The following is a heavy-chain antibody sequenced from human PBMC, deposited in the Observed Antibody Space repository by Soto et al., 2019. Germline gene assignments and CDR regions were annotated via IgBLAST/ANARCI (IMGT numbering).Heavy chain of an antibody. CDR1: GFTFSSYA. D-gene: IGHD3-9*01. V-gene: IGHV3-30-3*01. Sequence: GGSLRLSCAASGFTFSSYAMHWVRQAPGKGLEWVAVISYDGSNKYYADSVKGRFTISRDNSKNTLYLQMNSLRAEDTAVYYCARALHDWLPELYYYGMDVWGQGTTVTVSS. CDR2: ISYDGSNK. CDR3: ARALHDWLPELYYYGMDV. J-gene: IGHJ6*02.